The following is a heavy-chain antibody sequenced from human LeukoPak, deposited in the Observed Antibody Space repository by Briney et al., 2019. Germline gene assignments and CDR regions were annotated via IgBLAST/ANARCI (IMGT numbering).Heavy chain of an antibody. Sequence: GGSLRLSCAASGFTFSNSWMSWVRKAPGKGLEWVGRIKSKTDGMTTEYAAQGKGRFTISRDESKMTLKLQMHCLKTEDTAVYYCTTVRVGAVSDPYSSSWLIYWGQGTLVTVSS. CDR2: IKSKTDGMTT. J-gene: IGHJ4*02. D-gene: IGHD6-13*01. CDR3: TTVRVGAVSDPYSSSWLIY. CDR1: GFTFSNSW. V-gene: IGHV3-15*01.